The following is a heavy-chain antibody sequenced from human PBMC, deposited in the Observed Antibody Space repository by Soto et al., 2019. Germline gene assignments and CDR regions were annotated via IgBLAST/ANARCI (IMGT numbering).Heavy chain of an antibody. CDR3: AQDGGAGTPSEPVYYHGMDV. CDR1: GGTFSRHA. J-gene: IGHJ6*02. CDR2: VIPIFGTT. D-gene: IGHD1-1*01. V-gene: IGHV1-69*01. Sequence: QVQLVQSGPEVKKPGSSVKVSCKASGGTFSRHAISWVRQAPGQGLEWMGGVIPIFGTTSYAQKFKDRLTVTSDEATSSAYMELSSLTSDDTAVYYCAQDGGAGTPSEPVYYHGMDVWGQGTRVTVSS.